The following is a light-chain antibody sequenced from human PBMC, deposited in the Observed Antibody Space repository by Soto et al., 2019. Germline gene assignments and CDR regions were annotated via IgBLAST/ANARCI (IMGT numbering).Light chain of an antibody. V-gene: IGKV3-15*01. CDR2: GAS. CDR3: QQYNNWPPYT. Sequence: EIEMTQSPATPSVSPGERATLSCRASQSVNSNLAWNQQKPGQAPRLLIYGASTRATGIPARFSGSGSGTEFTLTISSLQSEDFAVYYCQQYNNWPPYTFGQGTKVDIK. CDR1: QSVNSN. J-gene: IGKJ2*01.